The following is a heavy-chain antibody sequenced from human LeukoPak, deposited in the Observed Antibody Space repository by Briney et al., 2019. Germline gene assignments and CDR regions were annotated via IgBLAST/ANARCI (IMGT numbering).Heavy chain of an antibody. D-gene: IGHD4-17*01. CDR3: ARDPSFYGDYHNWFDP. CDR2: IYTSGST. J-gene: IGHJ5*02. CDR1: GGSISSYY. V-gene: IGHV4-4*07. Sequence: PSETLSLTCTVSGGSISSYYWSWIRQPAGKGLEWIGRIYTSGSTNYNPSLRSRVTMSVDTSKNQFSLKLSSVTAADTAVYYCARDPSFYGDYHNWFDPWGQGTLVTVSS.